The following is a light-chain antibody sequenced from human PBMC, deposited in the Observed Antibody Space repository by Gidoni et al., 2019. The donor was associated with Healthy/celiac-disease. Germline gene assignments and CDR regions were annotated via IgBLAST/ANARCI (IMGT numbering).Light chain of an antibody. J-gene: IGKJ2*01. CDR3: QQCYSTPMYT. CDR2: ASS. V-gene: IGKV1-39*01. Sequence: DIQMTQSPSSLSASVGDRVTITCRASQSISSYLNLYQQQPGKAPKLLIYASSSLQSGVPSRFSGSGSGTDFTLSISSLQPEDFATYYCQQCYSTPMYTFGQXTKLEIK. CDR1: QSISSY.